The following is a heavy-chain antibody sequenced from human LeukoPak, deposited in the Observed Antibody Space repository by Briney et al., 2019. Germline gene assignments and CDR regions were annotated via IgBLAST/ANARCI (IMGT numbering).Heavy chain of an antibody. V-gene: IGHV3-7*05. CDR1: GFTFSSYW. Sequence: GGSLRLSCEASGFTFSSYWMSWVRQARAKGLEWVANIKQDGTKKYYVDSVKGRFTISRDNAKNSLYLQMSSLSAEDTAVYYCARNGFVWESGIDYGWFDYWGQGSLVTVSS. D-gene: IGHD4-17*01. CDR2: IKQDGTKK. CDR3: ARNGFVWESGIDYGWFDY. J-gene: IGHJ4*02.